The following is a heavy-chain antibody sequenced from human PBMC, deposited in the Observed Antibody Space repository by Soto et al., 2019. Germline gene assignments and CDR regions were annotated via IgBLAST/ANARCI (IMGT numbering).Heavy chain of an antibody. CDR1: GGSFRSGGYS. Sequence: PSETLSPTCAVSGGSFRSGGYSWSWIRQPPGKGLEWIGYIYHSGSTYYNPSLKSRVTISVDRSKNQFSLKLSSVTAAETAVYYCARANPGIAATNWLDAWGQGTLVTVSS. D-gene: IGHD6-13*01. CDR3: ARANPGIAATNWLDA. CDR2: IYHSGST. J-gene: IGHJ5*01. V-gene: IGHV4-30-2*01.